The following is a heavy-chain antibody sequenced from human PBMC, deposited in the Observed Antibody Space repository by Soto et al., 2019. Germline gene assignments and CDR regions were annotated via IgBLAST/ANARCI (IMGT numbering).Heavy chain of an antibody. Sequence: SETLSLTCTVSGGSISSYYWSWIRQPPGKGLEWIGYIYYSGSTNYNPSLKSRVTISVDTSKNQFSLKLSSVTAADTAVYYCAGTYYDFSNWFDPWGQGTLVTVSS. J-gene: IGHJ5*02. D-gene: IGHD3-3*01. CDR3: AGTYYDFSNWFDP. CDR2: IYYSGST. V-gene: IGHV4-59*01. CDR1: GGSISSYY.